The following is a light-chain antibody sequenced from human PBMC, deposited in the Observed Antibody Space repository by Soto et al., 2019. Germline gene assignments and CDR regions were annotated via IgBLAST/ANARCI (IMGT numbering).Light chain of an antibody. J-gene: IGKJ1*01. CDR1: QGISSY. Sequence: VIWMTQAPSLLPASTGDSVTISCQMSQGISSYLAWYQQKPGKPPELLIYAASTLQSGVPSRFSGSGSGTDFTLTISSLQSEDFATYYCHQYYSCSRTFGQGTKVEIK. V-gene: IGKV1D-8*01. CDR3: HQYYSCSRT. CDR2: AAS.